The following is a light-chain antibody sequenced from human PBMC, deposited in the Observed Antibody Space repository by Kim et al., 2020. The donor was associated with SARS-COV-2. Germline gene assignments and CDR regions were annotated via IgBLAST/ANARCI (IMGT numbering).Light chain of an antibody. CDR3: QQSYSTPQT. J-gene: IGKJ1*01. CDR1: QSISSY. Sequence: SLSASVGDRVTITCRASQSISSYLNWYQQKPGKAPKLLIYAASSLQSGVPSRFSGSGSGTDFTLTISSLQPEDFATYYCQQSYSTPQTFGQGTKVDIK. V-gene: IGKV1-39*01. CDR2: AAS.